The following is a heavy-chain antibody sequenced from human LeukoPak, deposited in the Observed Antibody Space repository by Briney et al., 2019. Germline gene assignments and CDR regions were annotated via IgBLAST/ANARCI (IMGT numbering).Heavy chain of an antibody. Sequence: SETLSLTCTVSGGSISSYYWSWIRQPPGKGLEWIGYIYYSGSTNYNPSLKSRVTISVDTSKNQFSLKLSSATAADTAVYYCARQGYCSGGSCYAHYYGMDVWGQGTTVTVSS. CDR3: ARQGYCSGGSCYAHYYGMDV. D-gene: IGHD2-15*01. CDR1: GGSISSYY. J-gene: IGHJ6*02. CDR2: IYYSGST. V-gene: IGHV4-59*08.